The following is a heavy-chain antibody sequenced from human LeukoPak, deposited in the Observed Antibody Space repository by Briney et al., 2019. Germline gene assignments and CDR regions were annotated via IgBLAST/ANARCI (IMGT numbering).Heavy chain of an antibody. CDR2: IYPGDSDT. CDR3: ARQTISWYNPMDY. Sequence: LGESLKISCKGSEYSFTSYWIGWVRQMPGKGLEWMGIIYPGDSDTRYSPSFQGQVTISADKSISTAYLQWSSLKASDTAMYYCARQTISWYNPMDYWGQGTLVTVSS. J-gene: IGHJ4*02. V-gene: IGHV5-51*01. CDR1: EYSFTSYW. D-gene: IGHD6-13*01.